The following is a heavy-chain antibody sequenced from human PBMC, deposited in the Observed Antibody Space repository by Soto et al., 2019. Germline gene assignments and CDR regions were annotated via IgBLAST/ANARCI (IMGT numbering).Heavy chain of an antibody. J-gene: IGHJ4*02. CDR2: IIPIFGTA. Sequence: GASVKVSCKASGGTFSSYAISWVRQAPGQGLEWMGGIIPIFGTANYAQKFQGRVTITADESTSTAYVELSSLRSEDTAVYYCASLGMTTVTTYEYYFDYWGQGTLVTVSS. CDR3: ASLGMTTVTTYEYYFDY. V-gene: IGHV1-69*13. D-gene: IGHD4-17*01. CDR1: GGTFSSYA.